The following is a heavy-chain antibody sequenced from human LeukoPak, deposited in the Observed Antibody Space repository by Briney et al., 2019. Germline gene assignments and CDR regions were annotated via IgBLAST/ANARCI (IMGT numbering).Heavy chain of an antibody. Sequence: ASVKVSCKASGYTFTSYAMHWVRQAPGQRLEWMGWISAGNGNTKYSQEFQGRVTITRDTSASTAYMELSSLRSEDMAVYYCARMRHTYYYDSSGYYPFDYWGQGTLVTVSS. D-gene: IGHD3-22*01. CDR2: ISAGNGNT. J-gene: IGHJ4*02. CDR1: GYTFTSYA. CDR3: ARMRHTYYYDSSGYYPFDY. V-gene: IGHV1-3*03.